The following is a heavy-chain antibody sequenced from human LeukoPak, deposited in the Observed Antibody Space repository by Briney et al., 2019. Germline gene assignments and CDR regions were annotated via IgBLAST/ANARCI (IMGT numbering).Heavy chain of an antibody. CDR1: GFTFSSYG. CDR3: AKVGYSSSWAKGGWFDP. CDR2: IRYDGSNK. D-gene: IGHD6-13*01. J-gene: IGHJ5*02. V-gene: IGHV3-30*02. Sequence: GGSLRLSCAASGFTFSSYGMHWVRQAPGKGLEWVTFIRYDGSNKFYADSVKGRFTISRDNSKNTLYLQMNSLRAEDTALYYCAKVGYSSSWAKGGWFDPWGQGTLVTVSS.